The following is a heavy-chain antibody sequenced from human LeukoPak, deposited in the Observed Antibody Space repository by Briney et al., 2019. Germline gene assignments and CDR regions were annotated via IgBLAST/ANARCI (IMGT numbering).Heavy chain of an antibody. CDR1: GDSISSADYY. D-gene: IGHD3-3*01. CDR3: ARIRRPHWYLDL. J-gene: IGHJ2*01. V-gene: IGHV4-30-4*08. Sequence: SQTLSLTCTVSGDSISSADYYWTWIRQPPGKGLELVDFIYYSGSTKYNPSLKSRVTISAATSKTQFSLRLSYATAADTAVYYCARIRRPHWYLDLWGRGTLVTVSS. CDR2: IYYSGST.